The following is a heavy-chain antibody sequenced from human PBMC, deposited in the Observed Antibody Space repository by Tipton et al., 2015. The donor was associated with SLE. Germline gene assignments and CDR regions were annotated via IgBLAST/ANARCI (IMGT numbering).Heavy chain of an antibody. D-gene: IGHD6-13*01. Sequence: TLSLTCSVSGSSIRRSSHYWSWIRQPPGKGLEWIGYIYYSGSTNYNPSLKSRVTISVDTSQNQFSLKLSSVTAADTAVYYCARGFPLYSNHWSRRAEYFQRWGQGTLVTVSS. V-gene: IGHV4-61*05. CDR1: GSSIRRSSHY. CDR3: ARGFPLYSNHWSRRAEYFQR. CDR2: IYYSGST. J-gene: IGHJ1*01.